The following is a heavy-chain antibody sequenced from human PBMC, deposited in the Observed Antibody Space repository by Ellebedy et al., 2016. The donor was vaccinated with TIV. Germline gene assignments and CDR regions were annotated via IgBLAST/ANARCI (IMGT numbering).Heavy chain of an antibody. Sequence: MPSETLSLTCTVSGGSISSSSYYWGWIRQPPGKGLEWIGSIYYSGSTYYNPSLKSRVTISVDTSKNQFSLKLSSVTAADTAVYHCARGRLHFDCWGQGTLVTVSS. CDR1: GGSISSSSYY. D-gene: IGHD5-24*01. J-gene: IGHJ4*02. V-gene: IGHV4-39*07. CDR2: IYYSGST. CDR3: ARGRLHFDC.